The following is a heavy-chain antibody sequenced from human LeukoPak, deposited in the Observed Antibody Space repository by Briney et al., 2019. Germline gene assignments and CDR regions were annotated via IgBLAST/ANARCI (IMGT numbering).Heavy chain of an antibody. V-gene: IGHV3-74*01. CDR1: VLILSSYW. Sequence: WWSLTLSRAASVLILSSYWMHAVRQAPWRGLVWISHININWGRTTYADSVRGRFTISRDNAKNTLYLQMNSLKVEDTAVYYCARVIGSHYGGNGGPFDYWGQGALVTVSS. CDR3: ARVIGSHYGGNGGPFDY. CDR2: ININWGRT. J-gene: IGHJ4*02. D-gene: IGHD4-23*01.